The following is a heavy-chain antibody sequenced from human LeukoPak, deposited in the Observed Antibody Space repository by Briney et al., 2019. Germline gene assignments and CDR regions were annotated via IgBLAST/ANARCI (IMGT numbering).Heavy chain of an antibody. CDR3: AKGYSSAWFDY. CDR2: ISGIGVNT. J-gene: IGHJ4*02. Sequence: PGGSLRLSCAASGFTFSDYNMNWVRHAPGKGLEWVSVISGIGVNTYYADSVKGRFTISRDNSKNTLYLQMNSLRGEDTAVYYCAKGYSSAWFDYWGQGTLVTVSS. D-gene: IGHD6-19*01. CDR1: GFTFSDYN. V-gene: IGHV3-23*01.